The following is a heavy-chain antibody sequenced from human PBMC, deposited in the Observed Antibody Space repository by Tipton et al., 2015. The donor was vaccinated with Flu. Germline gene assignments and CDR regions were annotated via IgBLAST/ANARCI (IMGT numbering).Heavy chain of an antibody. CDR1: GGSISSSSYY. CDR2: IYYSGST. V-gene: IGHV4-39*01. Sequence: LRLSCTVSGGSISSSSYYWGWIRQPPGKGLEWIGSIYYSGSTYYNPSLKSRVTISVDTSKNQFSLKLSSVTAADTAVYCCARRVGVSQYSGGWYGSFDYWGQGTLVTVSS. D-gene: IGHD6-19*01. J-gene: IGHJ4*02. CDR3: ARRVGVSQYSGGWYGSFDY.